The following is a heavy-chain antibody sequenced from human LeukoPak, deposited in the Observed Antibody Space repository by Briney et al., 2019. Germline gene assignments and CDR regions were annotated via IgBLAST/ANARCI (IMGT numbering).Heavy chain of an antibody. CDR2: ISSSSSYI. CDR1: GFTFSSYS. V-gene: IGHV3-21*01. Sequence: PGGSLRLSCAASGFTFSSYSMNWVRQAPGKGLEWVSSISSSSSYIYYADSVKGRFTISRDNAKNSLYLQMNSMRAEDTAVYYCARYYGDYSCADYWGQGTLVTVSS. D-gene: IGHD4-17*01. CDR3: ARYYGDYSCADY. J-gene: IGHJ4*02.